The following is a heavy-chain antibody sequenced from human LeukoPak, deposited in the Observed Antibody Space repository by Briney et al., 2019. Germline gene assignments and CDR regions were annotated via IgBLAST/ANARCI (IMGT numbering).Heavy chain of an antibody. CDR1: GYTFTSYY. CDR2: INPSGGST. J-gene: IGHJ4*02. V-gene: IGHV1-46*01. Sequence: ASVKVSCKASGYTFTSYYMHWVRQAPGQGLEWMGIINPSGGSTSYAQKFQGRVTMTRDTSTSTVYMELSSLRSEDTAVYYCARGVERTSSSLTRIPKYYFNYWGQGTLVTVSS. D-gene: IGHD6-6*01. CDR3: ARGVERTSSSLTRIPKYYFNY.